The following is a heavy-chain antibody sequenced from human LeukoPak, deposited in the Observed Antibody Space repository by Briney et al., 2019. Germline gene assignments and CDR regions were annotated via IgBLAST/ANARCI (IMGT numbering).Heavy chain of an antibody. Sequence: PSETLSLTCTVSGGSISSSAYYWSWIRQPAGKGLEWIGRIYTSGSTNYNPSLKSRVSISVDTSKNQFSLRLTSVTAADTAVYYCARVLGPPRAFDIWGQGTMVTVSS. CDR3: ARVLGPPRAFDI. D-gene: IGHD7-27*01. V-gene: IGHV4-61*02. CDR1: GGSISSSAYY. J-gene: IGHJ3*02. CDR2: IYTSGST.